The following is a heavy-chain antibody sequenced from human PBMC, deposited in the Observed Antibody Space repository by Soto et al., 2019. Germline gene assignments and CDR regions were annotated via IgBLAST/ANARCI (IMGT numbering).Heavy chain of an antibody. CDR3: ATSYGSGYRAFDY. Sequence: QVQLVQSGAELKKPGSSVKVSCKASGDTFSFYTINWVRQAPGLGLEWMGRVNPILIMSNYAQKFQGRVTMTADKSTSTAYMELRSLRSEDTAFYYCATSYGSGYRAFDYWGQGALVTVSS. D-gene: IGHD3-10*01. J-gene: IGHJ4*02. CDR1: GDTFSFYT. CDR2: VNPILIMS. V-gene: IGHV1-69*02.